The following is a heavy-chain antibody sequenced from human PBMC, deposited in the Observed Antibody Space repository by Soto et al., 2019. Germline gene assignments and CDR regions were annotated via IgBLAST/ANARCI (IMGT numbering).Heavy chain of an antibody. CDR1: GGTLSSYG. CDR2: IIPMFGIT. D-gene: IGHD3-16*01. J-gene: IGHJ4*02. CDR3: ASDRGYALVN. Sequence: QVQLVQSGAEVKKPGSSVKVSCNVSGGTLSSYGFNWVRQAPGQGLEWMGGIIPMFGITNHTQKVQDRITISADASTNTADMELSSLRADDTAIFFCASDRGYALVNWGQGTLLTVSS. V-gene: IGHV1-69*12.